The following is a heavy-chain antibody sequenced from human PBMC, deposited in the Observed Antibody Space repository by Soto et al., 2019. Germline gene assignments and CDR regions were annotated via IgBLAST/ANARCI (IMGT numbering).Heavy chain of an antibody. CDR2: INHSGST. Sequence: SETLSLTCAVYGGSFSGYYWSWIRQPPGKGLEWIGEINHSGSTNYNPSPKSRVTISVDTSKNQFSLKLSSVTAADTAVYYCARGWSSSWYSSGYYYYYGMDVWGQGTTVTVSS. J-gene: IGHJ6*02. CDR1: GGSFSGYY. D-gene: IGHD6-13*01. CDR3: ARGWSSSWYSSGYYYYYGMDV. V-gene: IGHV4-34*01.